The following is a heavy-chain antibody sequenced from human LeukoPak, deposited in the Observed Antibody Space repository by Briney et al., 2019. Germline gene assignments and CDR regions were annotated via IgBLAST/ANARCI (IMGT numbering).Heavy chain of an antibody. V-gene: IGHV3-53*01. J-gene: IGHJ5*02. CDR2: IYSGGRT. D-gene: IGHD2-15*01. CDR3: AKDRGYYVDTGTINL. CDR1: GFTVSSND. Sequence: GGSLRLSCAASGFTVSSNDMSWVRQAPGKGLEWVSVIYSGGRTFYADSVKGRFTISRDNSKNTLYLQMNSLRAEDTAIYYCAKDRGYYVDTGTINLWGQGTLVTVSS.